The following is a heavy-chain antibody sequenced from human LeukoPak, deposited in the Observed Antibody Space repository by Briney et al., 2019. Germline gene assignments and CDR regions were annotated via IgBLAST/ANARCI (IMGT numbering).Heavy chain of an antibody. CDR2: ILFSGNS. V-gene: IGHV4-39*01. Sequence: PSETLSLTCNVSGDSIVSNYYYWAWFRQPPRSGLEWLGNILFSGNSYYNPSLGSRVAMSVDTSKNQFSLKLNSVTAADTSVYFCARRNLLLGGSFDSWGQGSLVIVSS. CDR1: GDSIVSNYYY. J-gene: IGHJ4*02. D-gene: IGHD2-8*02. CDR3: ARRNLLLGGSFDS.